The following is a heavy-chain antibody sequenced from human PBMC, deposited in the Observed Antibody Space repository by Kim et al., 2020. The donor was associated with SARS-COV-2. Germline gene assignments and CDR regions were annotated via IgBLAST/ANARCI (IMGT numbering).Heavy chain of an antibody. CDR2: IRSKAYGGTT. D-gene: IGHD1-26*01. V-gene: IGHV3-49*04. CDR1: GFTFGDYA. CDR3: TRWQAWSRTYWYFDL. J-gene: IGHJ2*01. Sequence: GGSLRLSCTASGFTFGDYAMSWVRQAPGKGLEWVGFIRSKAYGGTTEYAASVKGRFTISRDDSKSIAYLQMNSLKTEDTAVYYCTRWQAWSRTYWYFDLWGRGTLVTVSS.